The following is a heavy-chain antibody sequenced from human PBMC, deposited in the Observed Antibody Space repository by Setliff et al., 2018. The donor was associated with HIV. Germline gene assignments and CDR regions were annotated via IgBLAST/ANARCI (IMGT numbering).Heavy chain of an antibody. CDR3: AIPPLESTVTTANYFES. CDR2: IDHTGRT. V-gene: IGHV4-34*01. CDR1: DGSFTHDY. D-gene: IGHD4-17*01. Sequence: PSETLSLTCTVSDGSFTHDYWTWIRQAPGKGLEWIGEIDHTGRTDYNPSLKSRVTISIGASKFQFSLKLNSVTAADTAVYYCAIPPLESTVTTANYFESWGQGILVTVS. J-gene: IGHJ4*02.